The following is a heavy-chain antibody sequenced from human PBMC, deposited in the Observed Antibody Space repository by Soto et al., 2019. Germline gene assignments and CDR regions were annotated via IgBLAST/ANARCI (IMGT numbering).Heavy chain of an antibody. CDR1: GYSFTSYW. CDR3: ARRVIAAAEWKGIEV. J-gene: IGHJ6*02. CDR2: IDPSDSYT. V-gene: IGHV5-10-1*01. D-gene: IGHD6-13*01. Sequence: PGESLKIFCKGSGYSFTSYWISWVRQMPGKGLEWMGRIDPSDSYTNYSPSFQGHVTISADKSISTAYLQWSSLKASDTAMYYYARRVIAAAEWKGIEVWGQGNTVTVSS.